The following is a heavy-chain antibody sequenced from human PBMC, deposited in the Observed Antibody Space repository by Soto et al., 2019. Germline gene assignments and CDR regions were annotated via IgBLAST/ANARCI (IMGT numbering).Heavy chain of an antibody. J-gene: IGHJ4*02. CDR3: AKRPLSIITFDY. V-gene: IGHV3-23*01. CDR1: GFTFSSYA. Sequence: GGSLRLSCAASGFTFSSYAMSWVRQAPGKGLEWVSTTRAGGGSTDYRDSVKGRFTVSRDNSKNMLDMQMNSLRAEDTAVYYCAKRPLSIITFDYWGLGTLVTVSS. CDR2: TRAGGGST. D-gene: IGHD3-22*01.